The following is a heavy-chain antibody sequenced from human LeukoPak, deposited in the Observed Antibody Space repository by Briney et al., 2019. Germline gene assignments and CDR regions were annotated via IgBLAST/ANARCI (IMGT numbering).Heavy chain of an antibody. CDR2: VISIGSV. V-gene: IGHV4-34*12. CDR3: ARVAMTGYYDHWYFDL. D-gene: IGHD3-9*01. Sequence: SETLSLTWGVSYDSFSGYYWSWIRQSPGKALGYIGEVISIGSVNDSPALESRVLMSADTSKNQATLKLTSVSAADTGVYYCARVAMTGYYDHWYFDLWGRGIPVSVS. CDR1: YDSFSGYY. J-gene: IGHJ2*01.